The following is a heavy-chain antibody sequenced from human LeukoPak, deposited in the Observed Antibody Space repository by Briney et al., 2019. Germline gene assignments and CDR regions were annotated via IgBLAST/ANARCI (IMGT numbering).Heavy chain of an antibody. CDR2: IYHTGST. CDR1: GGSLSSGSYY. CDR3: ARDVRTINVLTGYYRPYYFDY. D-gene: IGHD3-9*01. V-gene: IGHV4-61*01. J-gene: IGHJ4*02. Sequence: SETLSLTCTVSGGSLSSGSYYWSWIRQPPGKGLEWIGHIYHTGSTNYNPSLKSRVTISLDTSKNQFSLKLTSVSAADTAVYYCARDVRTINVLTGYYRPYYFDYWGQGTLVTVSS.